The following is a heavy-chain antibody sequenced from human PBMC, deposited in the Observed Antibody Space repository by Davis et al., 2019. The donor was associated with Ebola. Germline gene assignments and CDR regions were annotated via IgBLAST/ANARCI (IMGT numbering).Heavy chain of an antibody. CDR3: ARPVGNGDYSWFDP. Sequence: SETLSLTCTVSGGSISSSGYYWAWIRQPPGRGLEWLGSIYYSGSTYSNPPLKSRVTISVDTSKNQFSLKLSSVTAADTAVYYCARPVGNGDYSWFDPWGQGTLVTVSS. CDR1: GGSISSSGYY. V-gene: IGHV4-39*07. D-gene: IGHD4-17*01. J-gene: IGHJ5*02. CDR2: IYYSGST.